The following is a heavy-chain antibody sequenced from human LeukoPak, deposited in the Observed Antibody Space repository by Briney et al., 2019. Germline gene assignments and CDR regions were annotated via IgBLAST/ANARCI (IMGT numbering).Heavy chain of an antibody. CDR2: IKQDGSEK. Sequence: GGSLRLSCAASGFSFGTYWMTWVRQAPGKGLEWVANIKQDGSEKYYVDSVKGRFTIPRDNAKNSLYLQMNSLRAEDTAVYFCARSIYVEFPFDYWGQGTLVAVSS. D-gene: IGHD5/OR15-5a*01. CDR3: ARSIYVEFPFDY. J-gene: IGHJ4*02. CDR1: GFSFGTYW. V-gene: IGHV3-7*01.